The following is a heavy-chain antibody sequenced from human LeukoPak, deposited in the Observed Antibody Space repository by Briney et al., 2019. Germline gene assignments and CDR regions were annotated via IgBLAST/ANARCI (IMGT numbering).Heavy chain of an antibody. V-gene: IGHV1-3*01. J-gene: IGHJ4*02. D-gene: IGHD5-18*01. CDR1: GCTFTSYA. CDR2: INAGNGNT. CDR3: ASSYQTLFYFDY. Sequence: ASVKVSCKASGCTFTSYAMHWVRQAPGQRLEWMGWINAGNGNTKYSQKFQGRVTITRDTSASTAYMELSSLRSEDTAVYYCASSYQTLFYFDYWGQGTLVTVSS.